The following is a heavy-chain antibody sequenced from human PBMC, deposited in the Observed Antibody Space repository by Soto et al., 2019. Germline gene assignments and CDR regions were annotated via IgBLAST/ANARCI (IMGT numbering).Heavy chain of an antibody. D-gene: IGHD6-19*01. CDR2: IDSDGTST. Sequence: GGSLRLSCAASGFTFSSYWMHWVRQAPEKGLVWVSRIDSDGTSTTYADSVKGRFTISRDNAKNTLYLQMNSLRVEDSAVYYCARDLSPITVAANANDAFDIWGQGTMVTVSS. V-gene: IGHV3-74*01. CDR1: GFTFSSYW. CDR3: ARDLSPITVAANANDAFDI. J-gene: IGHJ3*02.